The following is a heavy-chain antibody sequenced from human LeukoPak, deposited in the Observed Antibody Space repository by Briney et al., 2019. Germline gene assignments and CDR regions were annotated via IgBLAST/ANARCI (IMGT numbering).Heavy chain of an antibody. D-gene: IGHD2-15*01. CDR2: INHRGST. V-gene: IGHV4-34*01. Sequence: SETLSLTCAVYGGSFSGYYWSWIRQPPGKGLEWIGEINHRGSTNYNPSLKSRVTISVDTSKNQFSLKLSSVTAADTAVYYCARMQVVVAASWYYYYGMDVWGQGTTVTVSS. CDR1: GGSFSGYY. CDR3: ARMQVVVAASWYYYYGMDV. J-gene: IGHJ6*02.